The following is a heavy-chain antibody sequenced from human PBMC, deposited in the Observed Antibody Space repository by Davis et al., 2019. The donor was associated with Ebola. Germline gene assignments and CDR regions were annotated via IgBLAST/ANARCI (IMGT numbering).Heavy chain of an antibody. D-gene: IGHD3-10*01. CDR2: IIPIFGTA. Sequence: SVKVSCKASGGTFSSYAISWVRQAPGQGLEWMGGIIPIFGTANYAQKFQGRVTITADTSTSTAYMELRSLRSDDTAVYYCARVQEDLVTMVRGVIDPWGQGTLVTVSS. J-gene: IGHJ5*02. V-gene: IGHV1-69*06. CDR1: GGTFSSYA. CDR3: ARVQEDLVTMVRGVIDP.